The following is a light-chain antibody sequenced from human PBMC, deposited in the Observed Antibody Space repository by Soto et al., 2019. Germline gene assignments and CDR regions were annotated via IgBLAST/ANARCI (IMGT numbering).Light chain of an antibody. CDR1: QGISSY. V-gene: IGKV1-13*02. CDR2: DAS. J-gene: IGKJ1*01. CDR3: QQYNSYSWT. Sequence: AIQLTQSPSSLSASVGDRVTITCRASQGISSYFAWYQQKPGKAPKLLIFDASSLESGVPSRFSGSGSGTEFTLTISSLQPDDFAAYYCQQYNSYSWTFGQGTKVDIK.